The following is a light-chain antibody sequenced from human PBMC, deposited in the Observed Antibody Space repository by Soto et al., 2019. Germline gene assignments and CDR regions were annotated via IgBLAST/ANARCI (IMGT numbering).Light chain of an antibody. CDR2: EVN. CDR1: SSDVGLYNL. CDR3: CSYAASGSLL. Sequence: QSVLTQPASVAGSPGQSITISCTGTSSDVGLYNLVSWYQQRPGKAPKFMIYEVNKRSSGISFRFSGSKSGNTASLTISGLQAEDEADYYCCSYAASGSLLFGGGTKVTVL. J-gene: IGLJ2*01. V-gene: IGLV2-23*02.